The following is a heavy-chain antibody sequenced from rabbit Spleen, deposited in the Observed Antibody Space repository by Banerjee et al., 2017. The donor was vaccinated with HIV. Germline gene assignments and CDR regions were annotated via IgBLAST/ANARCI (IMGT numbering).Heavy chain of an antibody. CDR2: IYAGDGST. V-gene: IGHV1S40*01. D-gene: IGHD4-1*01. J-gene: IGHJ4*01. CDR1: GFSLFMYW. Sequence: QSLEESGGGLVKPGGTLTLTCKASGFSLFMYWMCWVRQVPGKGLEWIACIYAGDGSTDYANWVNGRFTISTTSSTTVTLQMTSLTAADTATYFCARDLAGVIGWNFSLWGQGTLVTVS. CDR3: ARDLAGVIGWNFSL.